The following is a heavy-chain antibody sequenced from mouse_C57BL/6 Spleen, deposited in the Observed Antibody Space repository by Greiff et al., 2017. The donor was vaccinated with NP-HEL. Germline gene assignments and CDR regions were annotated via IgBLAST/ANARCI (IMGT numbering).Heavy chain of an antibody. CDR3: ARSKVDYAMDY. D-gene: IGHD1-1*02. J-gene: IGHJ4*01. Sequence: VMLVESGPELVKPGASVTLSFPSSCSSFRLSLLPFFTPLPFPFLSLIGRIYPGDGDTTYNGKFKGKATLPADKSSSTAYMQLSSLTSEDSAVYFYARSKVDYAMDYWGQGTSVTVSS. CDR1: CSSFRLSL. CDR2: IYPGDGDT. V-gene: IGHV1-82*01.